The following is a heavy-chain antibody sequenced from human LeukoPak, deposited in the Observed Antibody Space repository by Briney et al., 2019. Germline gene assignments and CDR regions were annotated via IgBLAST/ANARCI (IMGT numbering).Heavy chain of an antibody. CDR2: ISSSSSYI. V-gene: IGHV3-21*01. D-gene: IGHD5-18*01. CDR3: ARASSGYSYAKGFDY. J-gene: IGHJ4*02. Sequence: GGSLRLSCAASGFTFSSYSMNWVRQAPGKGLEWVSSISSSSSYIYYADSVKGRFTISRDNAKNSLYLQMNSLRAEDTAVYYCARASSGYSYAKGFDYWGQGTLVTVSS. CDR1: GFTFSSYS.